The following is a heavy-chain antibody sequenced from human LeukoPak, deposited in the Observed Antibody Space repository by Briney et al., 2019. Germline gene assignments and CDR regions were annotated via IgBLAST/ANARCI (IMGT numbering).Heavy chain of an antibody. V-gene: IGHV3-21*01. CDR1: GFTFSNYS. CDR3: ARGRRSSGYSSPDY. J-gene: IGHJ4*02. D-gene: IGHD3-22*01. CDR2: ISSSSSYI. Sequence: GGSLRLSCAASGFTFSNYSMNWVRQAPGKGLEWVSSISSSSSYIYYADSVKGRFTISRDHAKNSLFLQMNSLGAEDTAVYYCARGRRSSGYSSPDYWGQGTLVTVSS.